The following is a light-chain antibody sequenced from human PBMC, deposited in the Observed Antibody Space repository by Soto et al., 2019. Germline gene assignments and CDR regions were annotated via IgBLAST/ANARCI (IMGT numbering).Light chain of an antibody. CDR1: SANIGSNY. CDR3: GAWDDSLSVVL. J-gene: IGLJ2*01. V-gene: IGLV1-51*01. CDR2: DSD. Sequence: QYVLTQPPSVSAAPGQKVTISCSGSSANIGSNYVSWYQHLPGTAPKLVIYDSDRRPSEIPDRFSGSKSGTSATLDITGLQTGDEADYYCGAWDDSLSVVLFGGGTKLTVL.